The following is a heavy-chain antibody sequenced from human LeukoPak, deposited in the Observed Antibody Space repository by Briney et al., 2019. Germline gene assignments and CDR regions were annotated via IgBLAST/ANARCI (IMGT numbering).Heavy chain of an antibody. CDR1: GFTFRSYA. J-gene: IGHJ4*02. D-gene: IGHD4-11*01. Sequence: GGSLRLSCAASGFTFRSYAMSWVRQAPGKGLEWVGRIKNKADGGTAEYAAPVKSRFTISRDDSKNTVYLQMNSLETEDTGMYYCSTEGLPGSFDYWGQGTLVTVSS. CDR2: IKNKADGGTA. CDR3: STEGLPGSFDY. V-gene: IGHV3-15*01.